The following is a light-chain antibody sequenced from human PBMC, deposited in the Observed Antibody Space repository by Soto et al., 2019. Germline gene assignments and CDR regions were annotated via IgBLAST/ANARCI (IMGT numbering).Light chain of an antibody. CDR2: GAS. V-gene: IGKV1-39*01. J-gene: IGKJ1*01. Sequence: DIQMTQSPPSLSASVGDRVSITCRASQYISSYLNWYQQKPGKAPKLLTYGASSLQSGVPSRFSGSGSGTDFTLTISSLRPEDFATYACQQSYSAPWTVGQGTKVEIK. CDR3: QQSYSAPWT. CDR1: QYISSY.